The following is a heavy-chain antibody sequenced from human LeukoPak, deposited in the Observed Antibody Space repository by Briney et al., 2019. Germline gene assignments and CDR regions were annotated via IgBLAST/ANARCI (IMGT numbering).Heavy chain of an antibody. Sequence: PSETLSLTCTVSGASFSNDYWSWVRQAPGKGLEWIGYIYHNGRTNYNPSLKSRITMSIDTSQKKFSLKLSSVTAADTAVYYCARDVIVGPYYYYYMDVWGKGTTVTVSS. D-gene: IGHD1-26*01. CDR1: GASFSNDY. CDR2: IYHNGRT. CDR3: ARDVIVGPYYYYYMDV. V-gene: IGHV4-59*12. J-gene: IGHJ6*03.